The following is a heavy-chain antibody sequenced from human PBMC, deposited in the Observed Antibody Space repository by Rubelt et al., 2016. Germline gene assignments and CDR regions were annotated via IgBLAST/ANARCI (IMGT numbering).Heavy chain of an antibody. Sequence: RGYNMNWVRQAPGKGLEWVSYISGSSGTIYYADSVEGRFTISRDNAKNSLYLQMNSLRDDDTAVYYCARANGMDVWGQGNTVTVSS. V-gene: IGHV3-48*02. CDR3: ARANGMDV. J-gene: IGHJ6*02. CDR1: RGYN. CDR2: ISGSSGTI.